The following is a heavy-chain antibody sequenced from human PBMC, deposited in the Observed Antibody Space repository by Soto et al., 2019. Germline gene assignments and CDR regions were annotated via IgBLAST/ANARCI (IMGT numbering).Heavy chain of an antibody. D-gene: IGHD2-2*01. CDR2: IIPIFGIA. Sequence: QVRLVQSGAEVKKPGSSVKVSCKASGGTFSRCSITWVRQAPGHGLEWIGRIIPIFGIASYAQKFQGRVTITADESTSTAYMELSSLRSDDTAVYYCAREDRDRETGLVPAAIDGMDVWGQGTTVTVSS. CDR1: GGTFSRCS. V-gene: IGHV1-69*08. CDR3: AREDRDRETGLVPAAIDGMDV. J-gene: IGHJ6*02.